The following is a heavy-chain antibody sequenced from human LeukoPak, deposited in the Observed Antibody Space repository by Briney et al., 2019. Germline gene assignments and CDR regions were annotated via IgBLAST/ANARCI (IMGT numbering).Heavy chain of an antibody. D-gene: IGHD2-15*01. CDR3: ARSPPLRRYFDW. V-gene: IGHV3-21*01. CDR2: ISSSSSYI. J-gene: IGHJ4*02. CDR1: GFTFSSYS. Sequence: PGGSLRLSCAASGFTFSSYSMNWVRQAPGKGLEWVSSISSSSSYIYYVDSVKGRFTISRDNAKNSLYVQMNSLRPEDTAVYYCARSPPLRRYFDWWGQGTLVTVSS.